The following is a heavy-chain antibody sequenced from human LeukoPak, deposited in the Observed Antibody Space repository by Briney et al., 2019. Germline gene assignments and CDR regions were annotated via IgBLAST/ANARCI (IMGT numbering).Heavy chain of an antibody. V-gene: IGHV4-4*07. Sequence: SSETLSLTCTVSGGSISSYYWSWIRQPAGKGLEWIGRIYTSGSTNYNPSLKSRVTISVDTSKNQFSLKLSSVTAADTAVYYCARAPSIDAIWGSNWFDPWGQGTLVTVSS. CDR1: GGSISSYY. J-gene: IGHJ5*02. D-gene: IGHD3-16*01. CDR2: IYTSGST. CDR3: ARAPSIDAIWGSNWFDP.